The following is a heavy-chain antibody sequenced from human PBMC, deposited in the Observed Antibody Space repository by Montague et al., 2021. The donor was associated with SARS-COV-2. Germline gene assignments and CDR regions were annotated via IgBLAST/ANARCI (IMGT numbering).Heavy chain of an antibody. CDR3: ARGSGWFLEEHYFDY. CDR2: IYSGGTT. J-gene: IGHJ4*02. D-gene: IGHD6-19*01. V-gene: IGHV3-53*01. CDR1: GFTVSSNY. Sequence: SLRLSCAASGFTVSSNYMTWVRQAPGKGLGWVSVIYSGGTTSYADSVKGRFTISRDNSKNTLNLQMNSLRAEDTAVYYCARGSGWFLEEHYFDYWGQGTLVTVSS.